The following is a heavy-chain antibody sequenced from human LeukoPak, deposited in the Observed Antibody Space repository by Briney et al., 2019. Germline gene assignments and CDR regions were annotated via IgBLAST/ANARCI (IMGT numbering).Heavy chain of an antibody. D-gene: IGHD3-9*01. V-gene: IGHV3-48*01. Sequence: PGGSLRLSCAASGFTFSSYSMNWVRQAPGKGLEWVSYISSSSSTIYYADSVKGRFTISRDNAKNSLYLQMNSLRAEDTAVYYCARITYYDILTGYSTAMDVWGKGTTVTVSS. CDR2: ISSSSSTI. CDR1: GFTFSSYS. CDR3: ARITYYDILTGYSTAMDV. J-gene: IGHJ6*03.